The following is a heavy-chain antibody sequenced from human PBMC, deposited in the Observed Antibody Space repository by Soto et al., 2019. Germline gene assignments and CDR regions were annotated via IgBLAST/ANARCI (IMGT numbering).Heavy chain of an antibody. V-gene: IGHV3-30-3*01. CDR2: ISYDGSNK. CDR3: AREWDNYDSREDAFDI. D-gene: IGHD3-22*01. Sequence: GRSLRISCAASGFTFSSYAMHWVRQAPGKGLEWVAVISYDGSNKYYADSVKGRFTISRDNSKNTLYLQMNSLRAEDTAVYYCAREWDNYDSREDAFDIWGRGTMVTVSS. CDR1: GFTFSSYA. J-gene: IGHJ3*02.